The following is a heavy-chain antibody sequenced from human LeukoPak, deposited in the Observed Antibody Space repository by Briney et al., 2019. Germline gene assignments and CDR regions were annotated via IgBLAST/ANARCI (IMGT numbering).Heavy chain of an antibody. Sequence: PSETLSLTCTVSGGSVSSGSYYWSWIRQPPGKGLEWIGYIYYSGSTNYNPSLKSRVTISVDTSKNQFSLKLSSVTAADTAVYYCVSGGRERYSYGARRGYGMDVWGQGTTVTVSS. V-gene: IGHV4-61*01. CDR1: GGSVSSGSYY. CDR2: IYYSGST. J-gene: IGHJ6*02. CDR3: VSGGRERYSYGARRGYGMDV. D-gene: IGHD5-18*01.